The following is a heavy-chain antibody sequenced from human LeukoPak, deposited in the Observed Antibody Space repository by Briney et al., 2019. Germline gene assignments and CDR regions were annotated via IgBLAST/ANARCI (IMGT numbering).Heavy chain of an antibody. CDR1: GFTFSSYA. CDR3: AKGGAVSSKSITMVRGTRRYYYYMDV. J-gene: IGHJ6*03. CDR2: ISGSGGST. D-gene: IGHD3-10*01. Sequence: GGSLRLSCAASGFTFSSYAMSLVRQAPGKGLEWVSAISGSGGSTYYADSVKGRFTISRDNSKNTLYLQMNSLRAEDTAVYYCAKGGAVSSKSITMVRGTRRYYYYMDVWGKGTTVTISS. V-gene: IGHV3-23*01.